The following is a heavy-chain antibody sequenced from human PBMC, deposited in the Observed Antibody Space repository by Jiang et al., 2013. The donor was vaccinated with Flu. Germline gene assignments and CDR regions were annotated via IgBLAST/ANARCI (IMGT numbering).Heavy chain of an antibody. J-gene: IGHJ4*02. V-gene: IGHV4-31*03. Sequence: GLVKPSQTLSLTCTVSGGSISSGGYYWSWIRQHPGKGLEWIGYIYYSGSAYYNPSFKSRVTISVDTSRNQFSLMLSSVTAADTAVYYCARQLRLFGDSDYWGQGTLVTVSS. CDR3: ARQLRLFGDSDY. CDR1: GGSISSGGYY. CDR2: IYYSGSA. D-gene: IGHD5-12*01.